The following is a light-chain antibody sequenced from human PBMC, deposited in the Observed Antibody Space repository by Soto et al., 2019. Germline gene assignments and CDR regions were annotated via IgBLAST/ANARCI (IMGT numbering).Light chain of an antibody. Sequence: DIQMTQSPSSLSASVGDRVTITCRASQSISSYLNWYQQKPGKAPKLLIYAASSLQSGVPSRFSGSGSGTDFTLSFSSVQPEDFATYYCQQSYSTQYTFGQGTKLEIK. CDR1: QSISSY. CDR3: QQSYSTQYT. CDR2: AAS. V-gene: IGKV1-39*01. J-gene: IGKJ2*01.